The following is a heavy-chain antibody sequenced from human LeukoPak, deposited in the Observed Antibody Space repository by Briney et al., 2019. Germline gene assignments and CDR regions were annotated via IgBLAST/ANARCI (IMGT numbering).Heavy chain of an antibody. J-gene: IGHJ4*02. V-gene: IGHV4-34*01. Sequence: SETLSLTCAVYGGSFSGYYWSWIRQPPGKGLEWIGEINHSGSTNYNPSHKSRVTISVDTSKNQFSLKLSSVTAADTAVYYCGFYYYDRSGYYLLDYWGQGTLVTVSS. CDR2: INHSGST. CDR1: GGSFSGYY. CDR3: GFYYYDRSGYYLLDY. D-gene: IGHD3-22*01.